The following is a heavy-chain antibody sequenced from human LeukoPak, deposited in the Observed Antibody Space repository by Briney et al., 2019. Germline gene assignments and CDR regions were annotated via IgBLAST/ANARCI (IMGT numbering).Heavy chain of an antibody. CDR1: GYTFTGYY. J-gene: IGHJ4*02. Sequence: ASVKVSCKASGYTFTGYYMHWVRQAPGQGLEWLGWISAYNGNTKYADKFQDRVTLTTDTSATTAYMELRNLRVDDTAVYFCARDRSKPEFIANYDFWNGPLNFWGQGSLVTVSS. CDR3: ARDRSKPEFIANYDFWNGPLNF. D-gene: IGHD3-3*01. V-gene: IGHV1-18*04. CDR2: ISAYNGNT.